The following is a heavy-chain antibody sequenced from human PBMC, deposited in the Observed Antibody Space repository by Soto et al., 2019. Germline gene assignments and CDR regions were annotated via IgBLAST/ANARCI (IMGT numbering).Heavy chain of an antibody. CDR3: ARHGYCSGGSCYSLDYCYYYMDV. CDR1: EGSISRNTFY. D-gene: IGHD2-15*01. CDR2: VHYSGST. Sequence: SETQSLTCSVSEGSISRNTFYWGWLLQPRGMGLEWIGSVHYSGSTNYNPSLKSRVTISVDTSKNQFSLKLSSVTAADTAVYYCARHGYCSGGSCYSLDYCYYYMDVWGKGTTVTVSS. V-gene: IGHV4-39*01. J-gene: IGHJ6*03.